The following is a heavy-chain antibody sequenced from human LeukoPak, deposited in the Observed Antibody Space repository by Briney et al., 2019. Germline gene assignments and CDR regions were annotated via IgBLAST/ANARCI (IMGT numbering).Heavy chain of an antibody. CDR2: ISGSGGST. Sequence: GGSLRLSCAASGFTFSSYAMSWVRQAPGKGLEWVSAISGSGGSTYYADSVKGRFTISRDNSKNTLYLQMNSLRAEDTAVYYCAKDGRGGAVAAENWFDPWGQGTLVTVSS. V-gene: IGHV3-23*01. J-gene: IGHJ5*02. D-gene: IGHD6-19*01. CDR1: GFTFSSYA. CDR3: AKDGRGGAVAAENWFDP.